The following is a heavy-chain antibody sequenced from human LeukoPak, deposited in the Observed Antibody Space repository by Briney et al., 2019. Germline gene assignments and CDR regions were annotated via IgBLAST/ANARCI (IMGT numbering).Heavy chain of an antibody. CDR3: VREYYGAFDH. CDR2: TNSDRSST. Sequence: QTGGSLRLSCAASGFSFSNYWMHWVRQAPGKGLVWVSRTNSDRSSTIYADSVKGRFTISRDNAKNTLYLQMNSRRAEDTAVYYCVREYYGAFDHWGQGTLVTVSS. CDR1: GFSFSNYW. V-gene: IGHV3-74*01. D-gene: IGHD3-16*01. J-gene: IGHJ4*02.